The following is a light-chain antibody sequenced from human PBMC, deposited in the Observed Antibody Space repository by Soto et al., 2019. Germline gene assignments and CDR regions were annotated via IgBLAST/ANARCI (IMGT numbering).Light chain of an antibody. CDR1: QSISSW. J-gene: IGKJ5*01. V-gene: IGKV1-12*01. CDR3: QQANSFPIT. Sequence: DIQLTQSPSFLSASVGDRVTITLRASQSISSWLAWYQQKPGKAPKLLIYDASSLESGVPSRFSGSGSGTDFTLTISSLQPEDFATYYCQQANSFPITFAQGTRLEIK. CDR2: DAS.